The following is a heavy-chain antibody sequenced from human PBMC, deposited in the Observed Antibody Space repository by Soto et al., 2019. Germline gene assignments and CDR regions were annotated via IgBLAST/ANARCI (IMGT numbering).Heavy chain of an antibody. V-gene: IGHV3-66*01. J-gene: IGHJ3*02. CDR2: IYSGGST. D-gene: IGHD1-26*01. CDR3: ARANSGSYFGAFDI. Sequence: EVQLVESGGGLVQPGGSLRLSCAASGFTVSSNYMSWVRQAPGKGLEWVSVIYSGGSTYYADSGKGRFTISRDNSKNTLYLQMNSLRAEDTAVYYCARANSGSYFGAFDIWGQGTIVTVSS. CDR1: GFTVSSNY.